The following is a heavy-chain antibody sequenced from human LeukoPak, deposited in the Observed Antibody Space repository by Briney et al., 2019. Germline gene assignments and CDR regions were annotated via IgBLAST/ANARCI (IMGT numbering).Heavy chain of an antibody. J-gene: IGHJ4*02. CDR3: AKQLGYCSDGSCYFPY. V-gene: IGHV3-23*01. Sequence: GGSLRLSRAASGFTFSSSAMSWVRQAPGKGLEWVSAISNNGGYTYYADSVQGRSTISRDNSKSTLCLQMNSLRAEDTAVYYCAKQLGYCSDGSCYFPYWGQGTLVTVSS. CDR1: GFTFSSSA. CDR2: ISNNGGYT. D-gene: IGHD2-15*01.